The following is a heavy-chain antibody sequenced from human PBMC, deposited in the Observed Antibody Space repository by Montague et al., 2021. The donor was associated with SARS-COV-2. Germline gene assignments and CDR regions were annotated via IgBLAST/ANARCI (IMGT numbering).Heavy chain of an antibody. J-gene: IGHJ4*02. D-gene: IGHD3-22*01. CDR3: ARVVEIGWLAYFDH. Sequence: TLSLTCTVSGGSISSGTYYWSWVRQPAGKGLEWIGRADTSGITTYNPSLGSRITISIDTSANQFYLNLRSVTAADTAVYFCARVVEIGWLAYFDHWGQGTLVAVSS. CDR1: GGSISSGTYY. CDR2: ADTSGIT. V-gene: IGHV4-61*02.